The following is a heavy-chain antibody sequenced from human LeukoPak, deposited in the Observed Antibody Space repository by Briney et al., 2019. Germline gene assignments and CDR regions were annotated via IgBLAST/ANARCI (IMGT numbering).Heavy chain of an antibody. V-gene: IGHV4-61*02. D-gene: IGHD3-10*01. CDR1: GGSISSADYF. CDR3: ARSLYYYDSGSYLGYMDV. CDR2: IYTNGNT. Sequence: PSETLSLTCTISGGSISSADYFWTWIRQPAGKGLEWIGRIYTNGNTDYNPSLESRVTISLDTSKTQFSLKLSSVTAADTAVYHCARSLYYYDSGSYLGYMDVWGKGTTVTISS. J-gene: IGHJ6*03.